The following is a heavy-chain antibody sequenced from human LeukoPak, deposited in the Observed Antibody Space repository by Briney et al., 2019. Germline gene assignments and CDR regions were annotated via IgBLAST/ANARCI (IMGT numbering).Heavy chain of an antibody. Sequence: GGSLRLSCTGSGFTFGDYSISWARQAPGKGLEWVGFIRMTADGGTQEYAAAVKGRFITSRDDSKSSAYLQMNSLKSEDTAFYYCTRGTGAPSYWGQGTLVTVSS. CDR1: GFTFGDYS. CDR3: TRGTGAPSY. J-gene: IGHJ4*02. CDR2: IRMTADGGTQ. D-gene: IGHD3-10*01. V-gene: IGHV3-49*04.